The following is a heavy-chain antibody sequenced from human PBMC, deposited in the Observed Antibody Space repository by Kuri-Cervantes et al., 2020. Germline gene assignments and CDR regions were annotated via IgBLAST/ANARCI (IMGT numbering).Heavy chain of an antibody. CDR1: AYTFTTYD. CDR3: ARFGCGSSGHCSGSYYYYFMDV. V-gene: IGHV1-18*01. Sequence: ASVKVSCKASAYTFTTYDISWVRQAPGQGLEWMGWISAYNGDTNYAQKLQGRVTMTTDTSTSTAYMELRSLRSDDTAVYFCARFGCGSSGHCSGSYYYYFMDVWGKGTTVTVSS. CDR2: ISAYNGDT. D-gene: IGHD3-22*01. J-gene: IGHJ6*03.